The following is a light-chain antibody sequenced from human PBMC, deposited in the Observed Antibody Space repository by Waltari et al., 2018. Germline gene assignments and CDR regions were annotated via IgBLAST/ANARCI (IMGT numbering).Light chain of an antibody. Sequence: QSALTQAVSVSGSPGQSITISCTGISSDVRAYKYVSWYQQHPGKAPKLLIFEVSNRPSGVSNRFSGSKSGNTASLTISGLQAEDEAQYYCSSYTARSIWVFGGGTKVTVL. J-gene: IGLJ3*02. CDR3: SSYTARSIWV. V-gene: IGLV2-14*01. CDR2: EVS. CDR1: SSDVRAYKY.